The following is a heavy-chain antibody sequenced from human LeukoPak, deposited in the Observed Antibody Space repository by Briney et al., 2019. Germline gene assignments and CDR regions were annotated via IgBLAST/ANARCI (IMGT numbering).Heavy chain of an antibody. CDR1: GFTFDDYG. CDR3: ASNYGLGSYYNGIDY. D-gene: IGHD3-10*01. Sequence: GGSLRLSCAASGFTFDDYGMSWVRQAPGKGLEWVSDINWNGGRRGYADSVKGRFTISRDNAKNSLYLQMNSLRAEDTALYYCASNYGLGSYYNGIDYWGQGTLVTVSS. CDR2: INWNGGRR. V-gene: IGHV3-20*04. J-gene: IGHJ4*02.